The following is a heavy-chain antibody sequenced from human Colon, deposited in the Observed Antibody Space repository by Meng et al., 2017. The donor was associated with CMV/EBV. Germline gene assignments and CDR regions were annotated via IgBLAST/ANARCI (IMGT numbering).Heavy chain of an antibody. V-gene: IGHV4-61*02. D-gene: IGHD6-19*01. CDR3: ARDDDSGWYFDH. J-gene: IGHJ4*02. Sequence: QLQESGPGLVKPSQTLSLTCSVSGGSITSGTHYWNWIRQPAGKGLEWIGRIYTSGRTNYNPSLKSRVTISRDTSKNQFSLKLNSVTAADTAVYYCARDDDSGWYFDHWGLGSLVTVSS. CDR1: GGSITSGTHY. CDR2: IYTSGRT.